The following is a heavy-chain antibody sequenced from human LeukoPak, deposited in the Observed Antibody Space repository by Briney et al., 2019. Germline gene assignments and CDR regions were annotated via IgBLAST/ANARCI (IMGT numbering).Heavy chain of an antibody. CDR1: GDSIRGGHYY. V-gene: IGHV4-31*03. CDR3: ARAVVVRIYYYYYMDV. D-gene: IGHD3-22*01. CDR2: IYYSGAT. Sequence: SETLSLTCNVSGDSIRGGHYYWSWIRQHPGKGLEWIGYIYYSGATYFNPSLKSRLTMSLATSENQFSLKLISVTAADTAVYYCARAVVVRIYYYYYMDVWGKGTTVTVSS. J-gene: IGHJ6*03.